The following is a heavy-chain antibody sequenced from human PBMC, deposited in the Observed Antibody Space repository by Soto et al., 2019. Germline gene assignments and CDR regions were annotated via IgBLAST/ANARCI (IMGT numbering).Heavy chain of an antibody. J-gene: IGHJ4*02. Sequence: GGSLRLSCAASGFTFSTYSMHWVRQAPGKGLEWVAFISYDGSTNYYADSVKGRFTISRDNSKNTLYLQMNSLGAADTDEYYCARVQKINCSGPGCYSGGADYWGQGTLVTVSS. CDR1: GFTFSTYS. D-gene: IGHD2-15*01. V-gene: IGHV3-30-3*01. CDR3: ARVQKINCSGPGCYSGGADY. CDR2: ISYDGSTN.